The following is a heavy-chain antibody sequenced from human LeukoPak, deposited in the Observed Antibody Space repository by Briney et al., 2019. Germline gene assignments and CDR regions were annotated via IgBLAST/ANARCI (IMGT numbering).Heavy chain of an antibody. J-gene: IGHJ3*02. CDR2: MKGDGSEI. CDR1: GFIFSTYW. D-gene: IGHD6-19*01. CDR3: ARIQWLVEKAFDI. V-gene: IGHV3-7*01. Sequence: PGGSLRLSCAASGFIFSTYWMMWARQAPGKGLEWVANMKGDGSEIHYVDSVKGRFTISRDNARNSLSLQMNGLRPEDTAVYYCARIQWLVEKAFDIWGQGTMVTVSS.